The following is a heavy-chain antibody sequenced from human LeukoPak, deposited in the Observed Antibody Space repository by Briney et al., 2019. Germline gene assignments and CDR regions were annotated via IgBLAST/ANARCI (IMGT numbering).Heavy chain of an antibody. Sequence: TGGSLRLSCAVSGFTFTNAWMSWVRHTPGNGLEWLGRIKSKTDGGTTDYAAPVKGRFTISRDDSKNTLYLQMNSLKTEDTAVYYCAPDLRWELSRDYWGQGTLVTVSS. CDR2: IKSKTDGGTT. CDR1: GFTFTNAW. CDR3: APDLRWELSRDY. V-gene: IGHV3-15*01. D-gene: IGHD3-16*02. J-gene: IGHJ4*02.